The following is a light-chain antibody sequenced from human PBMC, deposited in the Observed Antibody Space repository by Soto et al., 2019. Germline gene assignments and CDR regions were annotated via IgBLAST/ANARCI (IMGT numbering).Light chain of an antibody. CDR3: QQYGSSPFT. Sequence: EIVLAQYPGTLSLSPGERLTLSCRSSQSVTRSYLAWYQHKPGQAPRLLIYGASTKSTGTPDRFSGSGSGTDFTLTISRLEPEDFAVYYCQQYGSSPFTFGPGTKVDI. V-gene: IGKV3-20*01. J-gene: IGKJ3*01. CDR1: QSVTRSY. CDR2: GAS.